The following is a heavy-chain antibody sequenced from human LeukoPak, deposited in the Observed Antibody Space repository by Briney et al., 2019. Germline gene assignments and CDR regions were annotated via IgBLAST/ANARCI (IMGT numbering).Heavy chain of an antibody. J-gene: IGHJ6*03. CDR2: ITSGSSYI. D-gene: IGHD1-26*01. CDR3: ARDPYSGSYGNYYYYSMDV. V-gene: IGHV3-21*01. Sequence: GGSLRLSCAASGFTFSSYEMNWVRQAPGKGLEWVSSITSGSSYIYYADSVKGRFTISRDNAKNSLYLQMNSLRAEDTAVYYCARDPYSGSYGNYYYYSMDVWGKGTTVTISS. CDR1: GFTFSSYE.